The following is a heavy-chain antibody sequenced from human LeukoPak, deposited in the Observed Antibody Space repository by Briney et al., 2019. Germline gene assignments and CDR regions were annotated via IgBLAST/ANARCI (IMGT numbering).Heavy chain of an antibody. CDR1: GFTFSIYA. Sequence: GGSLRLSCAASGFTFSIYAMNWVRQAPGKGLEWVSVISGSGGSTYYADSVKGRFTISRDNSKNTLYLQMNSLRAEDTAVYYCAKERGIQPDFDYWGQGTLVTVSS. J-gene: IGHJ4*02. V-gene: IGHV3-23*01. D-gene: IGHD5-18*01. CDR2: ISGSGGST. CDR3: AKERGIQPDFDY.